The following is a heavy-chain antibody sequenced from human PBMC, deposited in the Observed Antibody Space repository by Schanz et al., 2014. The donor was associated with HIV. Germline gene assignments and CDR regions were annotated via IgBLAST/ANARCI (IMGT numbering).Heavy chain of an antibody. V-gene: IGHV3-21*01. J-gene: IGHJ6*02. CDR2: ISTTSTYI. CDR3: ARGTAEYCINGVCSGLDV. Sequence: EVQLVESGGGLVKPGGSLRLSCAASGFTFSNAWMNWVRQAPGKGLEWVSSISTTSTYIYYGDSGKGRFTVSRDNANNSLLLQMDSLRAEDSAVYYCARGTAEYCINGVCSGLDVWGQGTTVTVSS. D-gene: IGHD2-8*01. CDR1: GFTFSNAW.